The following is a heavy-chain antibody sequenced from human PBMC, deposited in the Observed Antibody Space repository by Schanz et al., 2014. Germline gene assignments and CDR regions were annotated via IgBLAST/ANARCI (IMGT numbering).Heavy chain of an antibody. D-gene: IGHD3-3*01. J-gene: IGHJ4*02. V-gene: IGHV4-39*01. Sequence: QLHLQESGPGLAKPSETLSLICSVSGGSISTSSRYWGWIRQSPGKGLEWLGSLYYTGKTHYNPSLKSKFTISLDTSKNQFPLNLTSVTAADTAVYYCVRHGNYEFWHGPTPQFENWGQGTLVTVS. CDR1: GGSISTSSRY. CDR2: LYYTGKT. CDR3: VRHGNYEFWHGPTPQFEN.